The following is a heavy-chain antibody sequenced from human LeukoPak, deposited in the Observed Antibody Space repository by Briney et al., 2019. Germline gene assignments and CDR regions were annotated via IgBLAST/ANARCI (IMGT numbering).Heavy chain of an antibody. D-gene: IGHD2-15*01. V-gene: IGHV3-11*01. J-gene: IGHJ4*02. Sequence: SGGSLRLSCAASGFTFDDYTMHWVRQAPGKGLEWISYISGGGSTIYYADSVKGRFTISRDNAKNSLYLQMNNLRAEDTAVYYCARLHVKFYCSGGSCYPGHWGQGTLVTVSS. CDR2: ISGGGSTI. CDR1: GFTFDDYT. CDR3: ARLHVKFYCSGGSCYPGH.